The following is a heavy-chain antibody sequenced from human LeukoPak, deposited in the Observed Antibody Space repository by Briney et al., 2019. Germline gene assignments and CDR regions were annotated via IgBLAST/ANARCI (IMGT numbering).Heavy chain of an antibody. CDR3: ARGESGYSPSYFDY. Sequence: GGSLRLSCAASGFTFSNYWMSWVRQAPGKGLEWVANIKQDGSEQYYADSVKGRFTISRDNSKSTLYLQMDSLRAEDTAVYYCARGESGYSPSYFDYWGQGTLVTVSS. V-gene: IGHV3-7*01. CDR2: IKQDGSEQ. D-gene: IGHD3-22*01. CDR1: GFTFSNYW. J-gene: IGHJ4*02.